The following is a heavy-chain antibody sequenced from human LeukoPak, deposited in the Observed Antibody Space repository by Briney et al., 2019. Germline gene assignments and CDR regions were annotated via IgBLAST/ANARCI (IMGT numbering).Heavy chain of an antibody. Sequence: SETLSLTCSVSGYSISNGYYWGWIRQPPGKGLEWIGSIYYSGSTYYNPSLKSRVTISVDTSKNQFSLKLSSVTAADTAVYYCARDFAYYDILTGYYTPSQFDYWGQGTLVTVSS. CDR1: GYSISNGYY. J-gene: IGHJ4*02. V-gene: IGHV4-38-2*02. D-gene: IGHD3-9*01. CDR3: ARDFAYYDILTGYYTPSQFDY. CDR2: IYYSGST.